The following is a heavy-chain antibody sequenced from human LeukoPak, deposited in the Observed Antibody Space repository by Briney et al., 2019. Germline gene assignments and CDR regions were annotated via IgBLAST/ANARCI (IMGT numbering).Heavy chain of an antibody. CDR1: GGSIGSGDYY. V-gene: IGHV4-30-4*01. J-gene: IGHJ4*02. CDR2: IYYGGST. CDR3: AGTLFDSSAYSDC. Sequence: SQTLSLTCTVSGGSIGSGDYYWNWIRQPPGEGLEWIGYIYYGGSTYYNPSLKSRVTISVDTSRNQFSLRLRSVTAADTAVYYCAGTLFDSSAYSDCWGRGTLVTVSS. D-gene: IGHD3-22*01.